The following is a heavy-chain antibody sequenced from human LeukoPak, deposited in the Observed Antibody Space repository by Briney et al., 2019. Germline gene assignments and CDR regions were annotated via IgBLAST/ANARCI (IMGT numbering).Heavy chain of an antibody. J-gene: IGHJ5*02. CDR1: GGSISSGGYY. D-gene: IGHD4-23*01. CDR2: IYYSGST. V-gene: IGHV4-31*03. Sequence: SETLSLTCTVSGGSISSGGYYWSWIRQHPGKGLEWIGYIYYSGSTYYNPSLKSRVTISVDTSKNQFSLMLNSVTAADTAVYYCARIDYGGNGFDPWGQGTLVTVSS. CDR3: ARIDYGGNGFDP.